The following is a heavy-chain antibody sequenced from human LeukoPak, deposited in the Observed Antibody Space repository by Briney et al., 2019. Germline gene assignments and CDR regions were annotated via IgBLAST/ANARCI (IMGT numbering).Heavy chain of an antibody. V-gene: IGHV4-59*08. Sequence: PSETMSLTCTVSGGSFGGFYCSWIRHPPGKRLEWIGYIYHTGTTNYSPSLKSRVTISVDTSKSQCSLKLNSVTAADTAVYHCARHESYLNWFDPWGQGTLVTVSS. CDR1: GGSFGGFY. CDR3: ARHESYLNWFDP. CDR2: IYHTGTT. J-gene: IGHJ5*02.